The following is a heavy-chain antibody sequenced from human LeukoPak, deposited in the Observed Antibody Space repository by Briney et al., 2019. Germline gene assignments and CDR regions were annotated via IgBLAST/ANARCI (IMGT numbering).Heavy chain of an antibody. V-gene: IGHV1-69*05. CDR1: GGTFSSYA. J-gene: IGHJ5*02. CDR3: AREFPKGNWFDP. D-gene: IGHD2-21*01. Sequence: SVKVSCKASGGTFSSYAISWVRQAPGQGLEWMGGIIPSFGTANYAQKFQDGVTITTHEYTRTHYMELSSLRSEDTAVYYCAREFPKGNWFDPWGQGNLVSVSS. CDR2: IIPSFGTA.